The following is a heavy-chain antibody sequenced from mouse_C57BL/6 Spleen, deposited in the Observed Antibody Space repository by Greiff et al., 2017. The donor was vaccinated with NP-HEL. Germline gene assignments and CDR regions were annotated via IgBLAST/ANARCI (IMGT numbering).Heavy chain of an antibody. D-gene: IGHD1-1*01. Sequence: QVQLQQPGAELVRPGTSVKLSCKASGYTFTSYWMHWVKQRPGQGLEWIGVIDPADSYTNYNQKFKGKATLTVDTSSSTAYMQLSSLTSEDSAVYYGARSRDNAGVDWGQGTTRTVSS. CDR2: IDPADSYT. CDR1: GYTFTSYW. V-gene: IGHV1-59*01. CDR3: ARSRDNAGVD. J-gene: IGHJ2*01.